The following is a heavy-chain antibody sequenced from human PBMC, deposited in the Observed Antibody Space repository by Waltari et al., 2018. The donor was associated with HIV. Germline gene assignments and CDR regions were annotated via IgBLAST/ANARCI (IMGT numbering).Heavy chain of an antibody. CDR3: ARDGGKWLRLVWFDT. CDR2: TTFDGKTT. CDR1: VFNFQLFG. V-gene: IGHV3-30*19. J-gene: IGHJ5*02. Sequence: QLRLRAVRGGVVRPGGSLRPSCAAHVFNFQLFGMHWVRQDPGKGLEWMAFTTFDGKTTYYADSGKGRFTISRDNSKKTLYLRMNTVKAEDSAVYYCARDGGKWLRLVWFDTWGQGTRVIVSA. D-gene: IGHD5-12*01.